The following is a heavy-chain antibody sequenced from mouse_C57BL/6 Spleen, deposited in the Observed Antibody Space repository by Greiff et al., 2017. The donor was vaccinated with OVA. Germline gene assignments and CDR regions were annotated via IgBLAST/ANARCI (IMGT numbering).Heavy chain of an antibody. J-gene: IGHJ3*01. CDR2: IYPGSGNT. V-gene: IGHV1-76*01. CDR3: ARERDYGSSSAWFAY. Sequence: VKLMESGAELVRPGASVKLSCKASGYTFTDYYINWVKQRPGQGLEWIARIYPGSGNTYYNEKFKGKATLTAEKSSSTAYMQLSSLTSEDSAVYFCARERDYGSSSAWFAYWGQGTLVTVSA. D-gene: IGHD1-1*01. CDR1: GYTFTDYY.